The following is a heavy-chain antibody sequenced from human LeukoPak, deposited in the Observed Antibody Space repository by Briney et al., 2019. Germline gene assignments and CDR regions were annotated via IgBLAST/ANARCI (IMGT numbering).Heavy chain of an antibody. V-gene: IGHV3-23*01. CDR1: GFTFDDYG. CDR3: AKDRRYCSSTSCGGVGAFDI. Sequence: GGSLRLSCAASGFTFDDYGMSWVRQAPGKGLEWVSAISGSGGSTYYADSVKGRFTISRDNSKNTLYLQMNSLRAEDTAVYYCAKDRRYCSSTSCGGVGAFDIWGQGTMVTVSS. J-gene: IGHJ3*02. D-gene: IGHD2-2*01. CDR2: ISGSGGST.